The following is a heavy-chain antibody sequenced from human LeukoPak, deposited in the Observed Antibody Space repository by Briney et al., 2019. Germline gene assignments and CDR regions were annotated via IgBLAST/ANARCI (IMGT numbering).Heavy chain of an antibody. CDR3: ARMVTSTYYFDY. J-gene: IGHJ4*02. V-gene: IGHV4-61*01. D-gene: IGHD4-23*01. CDR1: GGSVSSDSYY. Sequence: SETLSLTCTVSGGSVSSDSYYWSWLRQPPGKGLEWIGHIYYSGSTNYKPSLKSQVTISVDTSKNQFSLKVSSVTAADTAVYYCARMVTSTYYFDYWGQGTLVTVSS. CDR2: IYYSGST.